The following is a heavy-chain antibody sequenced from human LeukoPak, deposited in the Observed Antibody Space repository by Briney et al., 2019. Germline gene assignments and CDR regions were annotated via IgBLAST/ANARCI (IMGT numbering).Heavy chain of an antibody. Sequence: PSETLSLTCTVSGGSISSSSYYWGWIRQPPGKGLEWIGSIYYSGSTYYNPSLKSRVTISVDTSKNQFSLKLSSVTAADMAVYYCARIRLLTAAGTCWGQGTLVTVSS. CDR2: IYYSGST. D-gene: IGHD6-13*01. CDR3: ARIRLLTAAGTC. J-gene: IGHJ4*02. CDR1: GGSISSSSYY. V-gene: IGHV4-39*01.